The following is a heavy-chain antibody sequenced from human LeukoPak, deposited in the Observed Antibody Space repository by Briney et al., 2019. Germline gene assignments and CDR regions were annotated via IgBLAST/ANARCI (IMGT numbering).Heavy chain of an antibody. D-gene: IGHD2-2*01. CDR2: ISGSGSDT. J-gene: IGHJ4*02. Sequence: LGGSLRLSCAASGFTFSSYAMNWVRQAPGRGLEWVSIISGSGSDTYHADSVKGRFTISRDNSRNTLYLQMNSLRVEDTAIYYCAKGAGAVCGTSTCYSRVFDYWGQGILVTVSS. CDR3: AKGAGAVCGTSTCYSRVFDY. V-gene: IGHV3-23*01. CDR1: GFTFSSYA.